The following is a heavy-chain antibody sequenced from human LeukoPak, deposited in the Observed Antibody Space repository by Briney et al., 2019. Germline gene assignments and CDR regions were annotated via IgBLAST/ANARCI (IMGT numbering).Heavy chain of an antibody. Sequence: GGSLRLSCAASGFTFSDSGMYWVRQSPGKGLEWVALIWYDGSNKYYADSVKGRFTISRDNSKNTLYLQMNSLRAEDTAVYCCAKGRWVQPAGYLDFSGQGTLVTVSA. CDR3: AKGRWVQPAGYLDF. V-gene: IGHV3-33*06. CDR1: GFTFSDSG. CDR2: IWYDGSNK. J-gene: IGHJ4*02. D-gene: IGHD5-24*01.